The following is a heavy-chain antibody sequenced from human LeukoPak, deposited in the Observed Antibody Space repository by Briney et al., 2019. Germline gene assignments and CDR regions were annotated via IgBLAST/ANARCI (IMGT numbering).Heavy chain of an antibody. CDR3: ARSWGGSTIFERTGFDY. D-gene: IGHD3-3*01. J-gene: IGHJ4*02. CDR2: ISYDGSNK. Sequence: GRSLRLSCAASGFTFSSYAMHWVRQAPGKGLEWVAVISYDGSNKYYADSVKGRFTISRDNSKNTLSLQMNSLRAEDTAVYYCARSWGGSTIFERTGFDYWGQGTLVTVSS. CDR1: GFTFSSYA. V-gene: IGHV3-30*04.